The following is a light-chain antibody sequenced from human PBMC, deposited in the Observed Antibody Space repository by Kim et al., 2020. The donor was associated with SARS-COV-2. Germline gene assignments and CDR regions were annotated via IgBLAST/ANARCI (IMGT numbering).Light chain of an antibody. J-gene: IGKJ1*01. V-gene: IGKV1-39*01. Sequence: DIQMTQSPSSLSASVGDRVTITCRASQTISSYLNWYQQKPGTAPKLLIYAAFTLQSGVPSRFSGSGSGTDFTLTITSLQPEDFATYYCQQSYNTPTFGQGTKVDIK. CDR3: QQSYNTPT. CDR2: AAF. CDR1: QTISSY.